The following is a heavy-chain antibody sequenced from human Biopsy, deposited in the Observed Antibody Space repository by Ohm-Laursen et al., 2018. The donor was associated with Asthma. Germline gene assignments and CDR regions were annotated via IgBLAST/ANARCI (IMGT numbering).Heavy chain of an antibody. V-gene: IGHV1-69*13. D-gene: IGHD5-12*01. J-gene: IGHJ6*02. CDR1: GDSFSNYA. Sequence: SVKVSCNASGDSFSNYAISWVRQAPGQGLEWMGGLIPVLGTPDHAQMFEGRVTITADESTSTAYMELSSLSSGDTAVYYCARGYSGSDRVVYYYSGLEVWGQGTTVTVSS. CDR3: ARGYSGSDRVVYYYSGLEV. CDR2: LIPVLGTP.